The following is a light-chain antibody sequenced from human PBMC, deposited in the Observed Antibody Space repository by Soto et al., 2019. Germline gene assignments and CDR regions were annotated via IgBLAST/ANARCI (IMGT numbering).Light chain of an antibody. CDR2: EVS. CDR1: SSDVGGYKF. V-gene: IGLV2-14*01. Sequence: QSALTQSASVSGSPGQSITISCTGTSSDVGGYKFVSWYQQHPGQAPKLMIYEVSNRPSGVSNRFSGSKFGNTASLTISGLQAEDDAEYYCSSYTTSTATPLVFGTGTKATVL. J-gene: IGLJ1*01. CDR3: SSYTTSTATPLV.